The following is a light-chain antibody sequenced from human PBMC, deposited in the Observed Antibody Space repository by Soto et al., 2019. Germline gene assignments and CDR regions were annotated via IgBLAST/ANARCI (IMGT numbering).Light chain of an antibody. V-gene: IGKV3-20*01. CDR2: GAS. J-gene: IGKJ4*01. Sequence: IVVTQSPGTLSLCPGESPTLSCRASQSVSCSYLAWYQHTPGQAPRLLIYGASSRDTGIPDRFSGCGSGTDFTLTITILEPEDFAVYYGQQYGSSIITVVGGTNVEIK. CDR3: QQYGSSIIT. CDR1: QSVSCSY.